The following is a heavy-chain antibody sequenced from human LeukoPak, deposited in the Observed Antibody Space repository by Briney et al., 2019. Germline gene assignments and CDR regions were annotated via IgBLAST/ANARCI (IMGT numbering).Heavy chain of an antibody. CDR2: INHSGST. V-gene: IGHV4-34*01. D-gene: IGHD6-13*01. J-gene: IGHJ4*02. Sequence: SETLSLTCAVYGGSFSGYYWSWIRQPPGKGLEWIGEINHSGSTNYNPSLKSRVTISVDTSKNQFSLKLSSVTAADTAVYYCARHAYSSSWPYREPFDYWGQGTLVTVSS. CDR3: ARHAYSSSWPYREPFDY. CDR1: GGSFSGYY.